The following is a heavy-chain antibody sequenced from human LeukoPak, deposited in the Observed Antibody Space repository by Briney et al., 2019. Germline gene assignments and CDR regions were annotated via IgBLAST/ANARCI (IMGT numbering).Heavy chain of an antibody. CDR2: FNSDRSST. J-gene: IGHJ6*02. CDR1: GFTFSSYW. V-gene: IGHV3-74*01. CDR3: ARDRVYSSSWYVGYYYYGMDV. Sequence: AGGSLRLSCAASGFTFSSYWMHWVRQAPGKGLVWVSRFNSDRSSTSYADSVKGRFTISRDNAKNTLYLQMNSLRAEDTAVHYCARDRVYSSSWYVGYYYYGMDVWGQGTTVTVSS. D-gene: IGHD6-13*01.